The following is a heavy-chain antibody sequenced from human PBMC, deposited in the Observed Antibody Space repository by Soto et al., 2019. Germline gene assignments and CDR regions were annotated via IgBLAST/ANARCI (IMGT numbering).Heavy chain of an antibody. V-gene: IGHV4-34*01. D-gene: IGHD6-13*01. J-gene: IGHJ4*02. CDR3: ATRIAAGWSIH. CDR1: GGSFSGYY. Sequence: QVQLQQWGAGRLKPSETLALTCAVYGGSFSGYYWSWIRQPPGKGLEWIGEINHSGSTNYNPSLKSRVTISVDTSKNQFSLKLSSVTAADTAVYYCATRIAAGWSIHWGQGTLVTVSS. CDR2: INHSGST.